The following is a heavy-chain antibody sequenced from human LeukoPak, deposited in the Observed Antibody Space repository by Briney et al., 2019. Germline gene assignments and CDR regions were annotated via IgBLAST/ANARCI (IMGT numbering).Heavy chain of an antibody. CDR1: GFPVNKYE. J-gene: IGHJ4*02. Sequence: GGSLRLSCAASGFPVNKYEIHWVRQAPGKGLEWISHVHSGATSTKYADSVWGRFTLSRDNAQNPVHLQMNSLRDEDTAVYYCVRGRLLRSTKSFDSWGQGALVTVSS. V-gene: IGHV3-48*03. CDR3: VRGRLLRSTKSFDS. CDR2: VHSGATST. D-gene: IGHD2-21*02.